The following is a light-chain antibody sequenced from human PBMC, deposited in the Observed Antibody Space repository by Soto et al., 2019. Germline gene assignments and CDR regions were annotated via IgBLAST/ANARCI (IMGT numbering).Light chain of an antibody. V-gene: IGLV2-23*02. CDR2: EVS. CDR3: CSYAGTSTHTV. Sequence: QSVLTQPASVSGSPGQSITISCTGTSSDVGGYNLVSWYQQHPGKAPKLMIFEVSKRPSGISDRFSGSKSGSTASLTISGLQAEDEADYYCCSYAGTSTHTVFGGGTQLTVL. CDR1: SSDVGGYNL. J-gene: IGLJ7*01.